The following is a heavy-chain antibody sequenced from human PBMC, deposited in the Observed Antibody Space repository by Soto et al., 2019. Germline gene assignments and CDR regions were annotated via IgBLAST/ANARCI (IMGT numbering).Heavy chain of an antibody. CDR3: PRIKVKRATVVTP. V-gene: IGHV4-30-4*01. CDR2: IYYSGST. Sequence: PSETLSLTCTVSGGSISSGDYYWSWIRQPPGKGLEWIGYIYYSGSTYYNPSLKSRVTISVDTSKNQFSLKLSSVTAADTAVYYCPRIKVKRATVVTPWGQGTLVTVSS. CDR1: GGSISSGDYY. D-gene: IGHD4-17*01. J-gene: IGHJ5*02.